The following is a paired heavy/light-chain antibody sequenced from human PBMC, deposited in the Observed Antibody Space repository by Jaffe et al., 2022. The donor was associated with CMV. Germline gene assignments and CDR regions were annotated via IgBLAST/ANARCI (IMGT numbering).Heavy chain of an antibody. Sequence: QVQLVQSGAEMMNPGASVKVSCKASGYTFTDYGISWVRQAPGLGLEWVGWISPYTGNTHYAQKFQGRVTVAADRSARTAYIEFRSLRSDDTAVYYCVRDAFWWGSAWDADNWRTDNWGQGTLVTVSS. CDR1: GYTFTDYG. V-gene: IGHV1-18*01. D-gene: IGHD6-19*01. CDR2: ISPYTGNT. J-gene: IGHJ1*01. CDR3: VRDAFWWGSAWDADNWRTDN.
Light chain of an antibody. CDR2: QVS. V-gene: IGKV2-30*02. CDR1: QSLVHSDGNTY. J-gene: IGKJ2*03. Sequence: DVVMTQSPLSLPVTLGQPASISCRASQSLVHSDGNTYLNWFQQRPGQSPRRLIYQVSNGDSGVPARFSGSGSGTDFTLTISRVEAEDVGVYYCMQGTHWPRSFGQGTKLEIK. CDR3: MQGTHWPRS.